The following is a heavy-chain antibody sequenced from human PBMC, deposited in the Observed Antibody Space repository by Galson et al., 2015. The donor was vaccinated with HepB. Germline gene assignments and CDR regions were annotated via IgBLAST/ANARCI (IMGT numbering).Heavy chain of an antibody. J-gene: IGHJ2*01. Sequence: SLRLSCAASGSTFKNYAMHWVRQAPGKGLEYVSTISSNGGSTYYANSVKGRFTISRDNSKNTLYLQMGSLRAEAMAVYYCGRTYYDSTGFSQNWYFDLWGRGTLVTVSS. CDR2: ISSNGGST. D-gene: IGHD3-22*01. CDR1: GSTFKNYA. CDR3: GRTYYDSTGFSQNWYFDL. V-gene: IGHV3-64*01.